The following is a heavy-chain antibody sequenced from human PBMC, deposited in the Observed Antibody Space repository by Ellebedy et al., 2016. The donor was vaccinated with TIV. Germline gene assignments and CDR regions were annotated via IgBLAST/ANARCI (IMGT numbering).Heavy chain of an antibody. D-gene: IGHD6-13*01. V-gene: IGHV3-23*01. J-gene: IGHJ5*02. CDR2: ISGSGGST. Sequence: GESLKISCAASGFTFSNQAMSWVRQAPGKGLEWVSTISGSGGSTYYADSVKGRFTISRDNSKNTLYLQMNSLRAEDTAVYYCAKDLDDSSSWYNWFDPWGQGTLVTVSS. CDR1: GFTFSNQA. CDR3: AKDLDDSSSWYNWFDP.